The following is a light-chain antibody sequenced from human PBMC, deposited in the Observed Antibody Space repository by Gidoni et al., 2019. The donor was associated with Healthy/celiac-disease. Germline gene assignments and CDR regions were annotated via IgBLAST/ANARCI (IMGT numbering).Light chain of an antibody. J-gene: IGKJ5*01. CDR2: DAS. CDR1: QGISSA. Sequence: AIQLTQTPSSLSASVGDRVTITCRASQGISSALAWYQQKPGKAPKLLIYDASSLESGVPSRFSGSGSGTDFTLTISSLQPEDFATYYCQQFNSYPATFGQGTRLEIK. CDR3: QQFNSYPAT. V-gene: IGKV1-13*02.